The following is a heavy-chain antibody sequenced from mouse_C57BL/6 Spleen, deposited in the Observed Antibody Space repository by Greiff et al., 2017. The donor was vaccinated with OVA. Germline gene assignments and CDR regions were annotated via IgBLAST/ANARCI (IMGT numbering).Heavy chain of an antibody. CDR2: IDPNSGGT. CDR3: STSDDGYYAMDY. J-gene: IGHJ4*01. CDR1: GYTFTTYW. D-gene: IGHD2-3*01. Sequence: QVQLQQPGAELVKPGASVKLSCKASGYTFTTYWMHWVKQRTGPGLEWIGRIDPNSGGTKYNEKFKSKATLTADKTSSTAYMQLSSLTSEDSAVFYYSTSDDGYYAMDYWGQGTSVTVSS. V-gene: IGHV1-72*01.